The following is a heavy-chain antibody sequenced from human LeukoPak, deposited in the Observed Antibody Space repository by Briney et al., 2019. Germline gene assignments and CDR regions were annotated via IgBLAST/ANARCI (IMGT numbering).Heavy chain of an antibody. D-gene: IGHD3-22*01. J-gene: IGHJ4*02. CDR1: RFTFGSYG. Sequence: PGGSLRLSCAASRFTFGSYGMHWVRQAPGKGLEWVAYIQYDGSNEQYADSVKGRFSISRDNAKNSLYLQMNSLRAEDTAVYYCARGHRGYYDSSGYYEGFDYWGQGTLVTVSS. CDR2: IQYDGSNE. V-gene: IGHV3-30*02. CDR3: ARGHRGYYDSSGYYEGFDY.